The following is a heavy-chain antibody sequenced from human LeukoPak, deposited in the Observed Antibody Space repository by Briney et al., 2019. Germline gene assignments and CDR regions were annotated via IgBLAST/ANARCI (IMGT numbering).Heavy chain of an antibody. CDR2: IIPVADIT. CDR3: ARVRDGYSYFVY. V-gene: IGHV1-69*04. CDR1: GGTFNNIA. J-gene: IGHJ4*02. D-gene: IGHD5-24*01. Sequence: ASVKVSCKVTGGTFNNIAIHWVRQAPGQGPEWMGRIIPVADITNYAQKFQGRVTITADKSTTTVHMEVRSLRSDDTAVYYCARVRDGYSYFVYWGQGILVTVSS.